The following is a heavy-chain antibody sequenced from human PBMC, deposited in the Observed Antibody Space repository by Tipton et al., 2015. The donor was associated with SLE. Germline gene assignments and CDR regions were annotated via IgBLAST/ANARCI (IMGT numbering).Heavy chain of an antibody. CDR3: ATPGGSSRYYYGY. V-gene: IGHV3-53*05. J-gene: IGHJ4*02. CDR2: IYSGGST. D-gene: IGHD3-22*01. CDR1: GFTVGSHY. Sequence: SLRLSCAASGFTVGSHYMSWVRQAPGKGLEWVSVIYSGGSTYYADSVKGRFTISRDNSKNTLYLQMNSLRAEDTAVYYCATPGGSSRYYYGYWGQGTLVTVSS.